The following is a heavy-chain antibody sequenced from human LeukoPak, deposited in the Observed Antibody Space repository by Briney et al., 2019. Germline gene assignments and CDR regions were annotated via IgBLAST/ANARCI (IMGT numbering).Heavy chain of an antibody. D-gene: IGHD3-9*01. CDR2: IDTNTGSP. CDR1: GYTFTTYP. CDR3: VRGIGTTGYFNY. J-gene: IGHJ4*02. V-gene: IGHV7-4-1*02. Sequence: ASVTVSCKASGYTFTTYPINWVRQAPGQGLEWMGWIDTNTGSPTYAQGLTGRFVFSLDTSVSAAFLQINSLKAEDTALYYCVRGIGTTGYFNYWGQGTLVTVSS.